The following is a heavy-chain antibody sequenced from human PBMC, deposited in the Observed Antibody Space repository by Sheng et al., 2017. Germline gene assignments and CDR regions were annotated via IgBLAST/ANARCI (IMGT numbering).Heavy chain of an antibody. V-gene: IGHV3-23*04. J-gene: IGHJ3*02. Sequence: EMQLVESGGGVVQPGGTLRLSCVGSGFTFNSYGMNWVRQAPGKGLEWISTISRGGSGATTYYGDSVKGRFTVSRDNSKNTMYLQMNSLRAEDTATYYCAKTLMTTVNTRVLEPFDTWGQGTLVTVSS. CDR1: GFTFNSYG. CDR2: ISRGGSGATT. D-gene: IGHD4-4*01. CDR3: AKTLMTTVNTRVLEPFDT.